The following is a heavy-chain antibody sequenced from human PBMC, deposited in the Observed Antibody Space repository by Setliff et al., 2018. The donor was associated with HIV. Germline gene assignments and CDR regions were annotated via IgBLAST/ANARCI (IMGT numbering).Heavy chain of an antibody. V-gene: IGHV4-59*12. J-gene: IGHJ6*03. Sequence: SETLSLTCSVSGGSLNRYYWSWIRQAPGKGLEWLGYIYYTGSTKYNPSLKSRVTISVDTSKTQFSLRLGSVTAADTAVYYCARESYSSAWEVNYYYMDVWGKGTSVTVSS. CDR2: IYYTGST. CDR1: GGSLNRYY. CDR3: ARESYSSAWEVNYYYMDV. D-gene: IGHD6-19*01.